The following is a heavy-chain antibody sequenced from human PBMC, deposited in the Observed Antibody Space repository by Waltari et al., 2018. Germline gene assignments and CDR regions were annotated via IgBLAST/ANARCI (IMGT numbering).Heavy chain of an antibody. CDR3: LRENYFDY. J-gene: IGHJ4*02. Sequence: EVQLVESGGGLVQPGGSLRLSCAASGFTFSSYWMGWIRQAPGKGMEWVANRKQDGSEDKYVDSVRCRFTISRDNAKRSVYLQMNSLRAEETAVYYCLRENYFDYWGQGSLVTVSS. CDR1: GFTFSSYW. CDR2: RKQDGSED. V-gene: IGHV3-7*01.